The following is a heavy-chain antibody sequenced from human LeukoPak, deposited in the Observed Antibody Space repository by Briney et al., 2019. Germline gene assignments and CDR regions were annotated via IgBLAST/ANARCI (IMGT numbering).Heavy chain of an antibody. Sequence: GGALRLSCAASGFTLSSYWMTWVRQAPGKGLEWVANIKQDGSERNYVDSVKGRFTISRDNAKNSLYLQMNTLRDEDTAVYYCATGAGCGYWGQGTLVTVPS. CDR3: ATGAGCGY. CDR2: IKQDGSER. V-gene: IGHV3-7*03. CDR1: GFTLSSYW. J-gene: IGHJ4*02. D-gene: IGHD6-19*01.